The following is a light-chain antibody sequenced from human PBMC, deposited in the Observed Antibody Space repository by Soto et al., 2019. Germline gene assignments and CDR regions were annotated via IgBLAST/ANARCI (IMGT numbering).Light chain of an antibody. Sequence: DVHMTQSPSTLSASVGDRVTITCRASQTVSSWLAWYQQKPGKAPKLLIYKASSLESGGPSRFSGSGSGTEFTLTISSLQPDDFATYYCQQYNSYPWTFGQGTKVEIK. CDR3: QQYNSYPWT. V-gene: IGKV1-5*03. CDR1: QTVSSW. CDR2: KAS. J-gene: IGKJ1*01.